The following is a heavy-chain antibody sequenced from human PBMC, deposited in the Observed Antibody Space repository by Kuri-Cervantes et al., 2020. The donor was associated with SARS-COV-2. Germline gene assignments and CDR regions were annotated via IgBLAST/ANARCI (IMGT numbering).Heavy chain of an antibody. V-gene: IGHV1-69*13. Sequence: TVKVSCKASGGTFSSYAISWVRQAPGQGLEWMGGIIPIFGTANYAQKFQGRVTITADESTSTAYMELSSLRSDDTAVYYCAREGGFGMADYWGQGTLVTVSS. J-gene: IGHJ4*02. CDR3: AREGGFGMADY. D-gene: IGHD3-16*01. CDR2: IIPIFGTA. CDR1: GGTFSSYA.